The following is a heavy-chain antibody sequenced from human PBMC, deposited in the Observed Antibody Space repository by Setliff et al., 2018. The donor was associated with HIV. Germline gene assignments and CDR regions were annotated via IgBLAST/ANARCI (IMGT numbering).Heavy chain of an antibody. Sequence: SETLSLTCAVYGESFSGYYWTWIRQPAGKGLEWLGEINHSGRARYNPSLKSRVTISVDTSKNQFSLKLSSVTAADTAVYYCARLYYLVGNWFDPWGQGTLVTVSS. CDR1: GESFSGYY. D-gene: IGHD2-2*01. CDR3: ARLYYLVGNWFDP. J-gene: IGHJ5*02. CDR2: INHSGRA. V-gene: IGHV4-34*01.